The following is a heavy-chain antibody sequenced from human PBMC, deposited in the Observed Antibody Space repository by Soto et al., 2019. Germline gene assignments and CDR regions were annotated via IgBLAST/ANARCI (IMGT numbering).Heavy chain of an antibody. CDR3: ASWVHQGDAGSITYYSSGMDV. D-gene: IGHD2-21*02. J-gene: IGHJ6*04. CDR2: ITPNSGGT. CDR1: GYTFNGTY. Sequence: GASVKLCCAAHGYTFNGTYMNWARQAPGQRPQYMGCITPNSGGTNYAQKFQGRLTLTRDTSISTAYMELSRLRSDDTAVYYCASWVHQGDAGSITYYSSGMDVWGNGATVTVSS. V-gene: IGHV1-2*02.